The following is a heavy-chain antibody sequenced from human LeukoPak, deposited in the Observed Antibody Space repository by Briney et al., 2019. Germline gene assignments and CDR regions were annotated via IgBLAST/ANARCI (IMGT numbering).Heavy chain of an antibody. CDR3: ARGRPLYDY. CDR2: IYYSGST. J-gene: IGHJ4*02. Sequence: PSETLSLTCTVSGGSISTYYWNWIRQPPGKGLEWIGCIYYSGSTNYNPSLKSRVTISVDTSKNQFSLKLNSVTAADTAVYYCARGRPLYDYWGQGTLVTVSS. CDR1: GGSISTYY. V-gene: IGHV4-59*01.